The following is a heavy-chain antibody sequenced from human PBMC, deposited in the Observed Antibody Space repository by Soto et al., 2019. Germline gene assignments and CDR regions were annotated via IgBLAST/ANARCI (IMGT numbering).Heavy chain of an antibody. CDR1: GFTVNSNY. V-gene: IGHV3-23*04. Sequence: DVQLVESGGGLIQPGGSLRLSCAASGFTVNSNYMSWVRLAPGKGLEWVSAISGSGGSTYYADSVKGRFTISRDNSKNTLYLQMNSLRAEDTAVYYCAKARSITIFGVVAGLGYWGQGTLVTVSS. D-gene: IGHD3-3*01. CDR3: AKARSITIFGVVAGLGY. J-gene: IGHJ4*02. CDR2: ISGSGGST.